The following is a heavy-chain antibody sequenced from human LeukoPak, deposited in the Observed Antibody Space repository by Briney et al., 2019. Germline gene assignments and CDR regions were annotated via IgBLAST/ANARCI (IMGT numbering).Heavy chain of an antibody. CDR1: GGSISSYY. J-gene: IGHJ4*02. D-gene: IGHD4-23*01. V-gene: IGHV4-59*12. Sequence: SETLSLTCTVSGGSISSYYWSWIRQPPGKGLEWIGYIYYSGSTNYNPSLKSRVTISVDRSKNQFSLKLSSVTAADTAVYYCARESKYGGKDYWGQGTLVTVSS. CDR3: ARESKYGGKDY. CDR2: IYYSGST.